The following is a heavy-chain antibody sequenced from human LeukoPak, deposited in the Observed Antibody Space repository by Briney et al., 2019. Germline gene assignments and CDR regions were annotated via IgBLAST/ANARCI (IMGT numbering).Heavy chain of an antibody. CDR1: GFSFSSYE. CDR2: IRSSGITT. V-gene: IGHV3-48*03. J-gene: IGHJ4*02. Sequence: PGGSLRLSCAASGFSFSSYEMNWVRQAPGKGLEWVSYIRSSGITTYYADSVKGRFTISRDNAKDSLYLQMNSLRAEDTAVYYCVRVGNSLNYFDCWGQGTLVTVSS. D-gene: IGHD3-16*01. CDR3: VRVGNSLNYFDC.